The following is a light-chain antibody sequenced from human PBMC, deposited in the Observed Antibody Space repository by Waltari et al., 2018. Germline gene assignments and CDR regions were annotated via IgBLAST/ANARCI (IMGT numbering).Light chain of an antibody. Sequence: IALTQSPATLSLSPGERATLSCRDNKSVSVYFAWYQLNPGHDPRLLIYDTSNRATGIPARFSGSGSETDFTLTISSLEPEDFAVYYCQQRNNWPLSFGGGTKVEIK. CDR1: KSVSVY. CDR2: DTS. CDR3: QQRNNWPLS. J-gene: IGKJ4*01. V-gene: IGKV3-11*01.